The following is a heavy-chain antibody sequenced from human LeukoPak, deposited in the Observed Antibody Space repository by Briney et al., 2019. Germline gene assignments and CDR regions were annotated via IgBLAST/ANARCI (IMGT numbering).Heavy chain of an antibody. CDR2: INPNSSVT. Sequence: ASVKVSCKTSGYSFTGYYMHWVRQAPGQGLEWMGWINPNSSVTNYAQRFQGRVTMTRDTSISAAYMELRWLTSDDTAVYYCARERGGNSPFDSWGQGTLVTVSS. J-gene: IGHJ4*02. D-gene: IGHD4-23*01. V-gene: IGHV1-2*02. CDR1: GYSFTGYY. CDR3: ARERGGNSPFDS.